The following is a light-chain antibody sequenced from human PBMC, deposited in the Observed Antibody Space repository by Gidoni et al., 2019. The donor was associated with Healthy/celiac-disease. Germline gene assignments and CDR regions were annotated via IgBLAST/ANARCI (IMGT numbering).Light chain of an antibody. CDR1: SLRSSY. V-gene: IGLV3-19*01. J-gene: IGLJ2*01. CDR3: NSRDSSGNHVV. Sequence: SSELTQDSAVSTDLGQTVRRPCQGDSLRSSYASWYQQKPGQAPVLVIYGKNNRPSGIPDRFSGSSSGNTASLTITGAQAEDEADYYCNSRDSSGNHVVFGGGTKLTVL. CDR2: GKN.